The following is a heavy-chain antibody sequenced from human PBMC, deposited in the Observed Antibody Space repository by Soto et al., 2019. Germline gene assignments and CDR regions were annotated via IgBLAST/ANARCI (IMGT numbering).Heavy chain of an antibody. J-gene: IGHJ4*02. CDR1: GYTLTELS. CDR2: FDPEDGET. Sequence: ASVKVSCKVSGYTLTELSMHWVRQAPGKGLEWMGGFDPEDGETIYAQKFQGRVTMTEDTSTDTAYMELSSLRSEDTAVYYCATDKAVGATSEAFDHWGQGTLVTVSS. V-gene: IGHV1-24*01. CDR3: ATDKAVGATSEAFDH. D-gene: IGHD1-26*01.